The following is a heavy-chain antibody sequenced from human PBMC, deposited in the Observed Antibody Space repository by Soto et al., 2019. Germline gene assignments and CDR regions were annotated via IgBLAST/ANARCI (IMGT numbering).Heavy chain of an antibody. CDR3: ARVYRITMVRGELSEY. CDR2: ISAYNGNT. CDR1: GYTFTSYG. J-gene: IGHJ4*02. Sequence: QVQLVQSGAEVKKPGASVKVSCKASGYTFTSYGISWVRQAPGQGLEWMGWISAYNGNTNYAQKLQGRVTMTTDTPKGTADMELRSLRSDDTAVYYCARVYRITMVRGELSEYWGQGTLVTVSS. V-gene: IGHV1-18*01. D-gene: IGHD3-10*01.